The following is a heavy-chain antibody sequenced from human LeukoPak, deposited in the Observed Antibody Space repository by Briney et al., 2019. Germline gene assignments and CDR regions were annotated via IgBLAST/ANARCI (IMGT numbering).Heavy chain of an antibody. CDR2: ISYDGSNK. D-gene: IGHD2-2*01. CDR1: GFTFSSYG. CDR3: AKAAKPAAMGPLLY. J-gene: IGHJ4*02. Sequence: GRSLRLSCAASGFTFSSYGMHWVRQAPGKGLEWVAVISYDGSNKYYADSVKGRFTISRDNSKHTLYLQMNSLRAEDTAVYYCAKAAKPAAMGPLLYWGQGTLVTVSS. V-gene: IGHV3-30*18.